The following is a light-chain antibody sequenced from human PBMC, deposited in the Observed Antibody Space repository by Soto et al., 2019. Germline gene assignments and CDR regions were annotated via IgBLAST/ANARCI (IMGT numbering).Light chain of an antibody. CDR3: QTWGSGIVI. V-gene: IGLV4-69*01. CDR1: SGHSSYV. Sequence: QPVLTQSPSASASLGASVKLTCTLSSGHSSYVIAWHQQQPEKGPRFLMKLYSDGTHSKGDGIPDRFSGSSSGAERYLTISSLQSEDEADYYCQTWGSGIVIFGGGTKVTVL. CDR2: LYSDGTH. J-gene: IGLJ2*01.